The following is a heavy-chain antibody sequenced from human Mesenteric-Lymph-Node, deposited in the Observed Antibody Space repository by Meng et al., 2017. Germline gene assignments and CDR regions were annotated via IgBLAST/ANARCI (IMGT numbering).Heavy chain of an antibody. CDR2: IIPIFGTA. Sequence: SVKVSCKASGGTFSSYAISWVRQAPGQGLEWMGGIIPIFGTANYAQKFQGRVTITADESTSTAYMELSSLRSEDTAVYYCARGFYCGSTSCQYYYYGMDVWGQGTTVTVSS. D-gene: IGHD2-2*01. CDR1: GGTFSSYA. CDR3: ARGFYCGSTSCQYYYYGMDV. J-gene: IGHJ6*02. V-gene: IGHV1-69*13.